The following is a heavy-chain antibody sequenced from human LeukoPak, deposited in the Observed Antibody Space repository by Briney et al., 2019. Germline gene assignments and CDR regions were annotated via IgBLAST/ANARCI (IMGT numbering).Heavy chain of an antibody. D-gene: IGHD4/OR15-4a*01. Sequence: SETLSLTCTVSGGSISSYYRSWIRQPPGKGLEWIGYIYYSGSTNYNPSLKSRVTISVDTSKNQFSLKLSSVTAADTAVYYCARVRTINWFDPWGQGTLVTVSS. CDR1: GGSISSYY. CDR3: ARVRTINWFDP. J-gene: IGHJ5*02. V-gene: IGHV4-59*12. CDR2: IYYSGST.